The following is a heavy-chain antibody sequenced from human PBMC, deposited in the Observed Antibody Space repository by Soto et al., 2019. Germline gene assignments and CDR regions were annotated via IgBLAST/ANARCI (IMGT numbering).Heavy chain of an antibody. Sequence: QVQLVESGGGWVKPGESLRLSCIGSGFFLSNNWMTWIRQAPGKGLEWVSYISASGDYTIYADSLKGRFTISRDNARNSLWLQINILKAEDTAVYYCARSSGWRQVGVYNYGLNVWGQGTTVIVSS. D-gene: IGHD5-18*01. CDR2: ISASGDYT. CDR1: GFFLSNNW. J-gene: IGHJ6*02. CDR3: ARSSGWRQVGVYNYGLNV. V-gene: IGHV3-11*06.